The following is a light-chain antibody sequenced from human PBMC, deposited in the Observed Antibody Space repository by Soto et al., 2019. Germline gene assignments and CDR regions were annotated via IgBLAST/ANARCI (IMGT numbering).Light chain of an antibody. CDR2: GAS. CDR3: QLYGNAPSWT. Sequence: EIVLMQSPGTLSVSPGETVTLSCRTSQSVSSSFLAWYQQKPGQAPRLLIHGASTRATGVPDRFSGRGYGTDFSLAISSLQHEDCAVHFCQLYGNAPSWTFGQGTRLDI. J-gene: IGKJ1*01. CDR1: QSVSSSF. V-gene: IGKV3-20*01.